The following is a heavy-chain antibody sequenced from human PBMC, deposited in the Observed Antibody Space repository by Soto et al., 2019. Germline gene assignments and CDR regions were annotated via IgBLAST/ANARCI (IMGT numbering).Heavy chain of an antibody. CDR1: GDTFATYC. CDR2: MNPSDSYT. D-gene: IGHD3-10*01. V-gene: IGHV5-10-1*01. J-gene: IGHJ6*02. CDR3: ATMPTYYHYGMDV. Sequence: GESLKISCYGSGDTFATYCITLVLQMPGKGLEYMGRMNPSDSYTTYSPSFQGHVTISADKSSSTAYLQWSSLEASDTAVYYCATMPTYYHYGMDVWGQGTTVTVSS.